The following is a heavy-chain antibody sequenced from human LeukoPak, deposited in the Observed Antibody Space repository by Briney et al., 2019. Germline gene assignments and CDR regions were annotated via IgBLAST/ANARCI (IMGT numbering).Heavy chain of an antibody. CDR2: IYPGDSET. D-gene: IGHD3-22*01. CDR3: ARDSTYYYDSSGLL. CDR1: GYIFTSYW. Sequence: GESLKISCKGSGYIFTSYWIGWVRQMPGKGLEWMGIIYPGDSETRYSPSFQGQVTISADKSISTAYLQWSSLKASDTAMYYCARDSTYYYDSSGLLWGQGTMVTVSS. J-gene: IGHJ3*01. V-gene: IGHV5-51*01.